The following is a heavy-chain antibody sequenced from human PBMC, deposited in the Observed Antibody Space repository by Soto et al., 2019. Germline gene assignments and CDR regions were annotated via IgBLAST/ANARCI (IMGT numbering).Heavy chain of an antibody. CDR2: ISAYNGNT. V-gene: IGHV1-18*01. Sequence: QVQLVQSGAEVKKPGASVKVSCKASGYTFTSYGISWVRQAPGQGLEWMGRISAYNGNTNYAQKLQGRVTMTTDTSTSTASMELRSLRSDHTAVYYCARVVGALGHWFDPWGQGTLVTVSS. CDR3: ARVVGALGHWFDP. J-gene: IGHJ5*02. D-gene: IGHD1-26*01. CDR1: GYTFTSYG.